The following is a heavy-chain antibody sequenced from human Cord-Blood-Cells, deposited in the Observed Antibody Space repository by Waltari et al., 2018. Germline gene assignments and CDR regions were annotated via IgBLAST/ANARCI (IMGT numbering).Heavy chain of an antibody. CDR3: ARRSYDSSGYYYYYYYMDV. V-gene: IGHV4-39*01. D-gene: IGHD3-22*01. CDR2: IYYSGST. Sequence: QLQLQESGPGLVKPSETLSLTCTVSGGSISSSSYYWGWFRQPPGKGLEWIGSIYYSGSTYYNPSLKSRVTISVDTSKNQFSLKLSSVTAADTAVYYCARRSYDSSGYYYYYYYMDVWGKGTTVTVSS. J-gene: IGHJ6*03. CDR1: GGSISSSSYY.